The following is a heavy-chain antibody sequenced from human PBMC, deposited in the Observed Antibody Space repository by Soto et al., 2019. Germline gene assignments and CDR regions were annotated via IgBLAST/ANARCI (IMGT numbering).Heavy chain of an antibody. V-gene: IGHV3-23*01. D-gene: IGHD3-16*02. CDR3: PKGRITFGGVIVTQKFDY. CDR1: AFTFSSYA. J-gene: IGHJ4*02. Sequence: EVQLLESGGGLVQPGGSLRLSCAASAFTFSSYAMSWVRHAPGKGLEWVSAISGSGGSTYYADSVKGRFTISRDNSKNTLYLQINSLRAEDTAVYYCPKGRITFGGVIVTQKFDYWGQGTLVTVSS. CDR2: ISGSGGST.